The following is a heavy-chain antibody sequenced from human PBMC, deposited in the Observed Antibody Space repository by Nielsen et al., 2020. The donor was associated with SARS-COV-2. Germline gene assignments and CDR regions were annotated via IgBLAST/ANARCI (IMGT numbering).Heavy chain of an antibody. J-gene: IGHJ5*02. CDR1: GGSISSSSYY. CDR3: ARHHRGIVLMVYRPWWFDP. CDR2: IYYSGST. D-gene: IGHD2-8*01. Sequence: SETLSLTCTVSGGSISSSSYYWGWIRQPPGKGLEWIGSIYYSGSTYYNPSLKSRVTISVDTSKNQFSLKLSSVTAADTAVYYCARHHRGIVLMVYRPWWFDPWGQGTLVTVSS. V-gene: IGHV4-39*01.